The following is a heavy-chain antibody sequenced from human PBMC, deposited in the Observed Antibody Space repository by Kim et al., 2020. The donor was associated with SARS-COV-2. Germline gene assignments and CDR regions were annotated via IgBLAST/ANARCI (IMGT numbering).Heavy chain of an antibody. CDR3: ARHSVSNYDFWGRFDP. Sequence: GESLKISCKGSGYSFTSYWISWVRQMPGKGLEWLGRIDPSDSYTNYSPSFQGHVTISADKSISTAYLQWSSLKASDTAMYYCARHSVSNYDFWGRFDPWGQGTLVTVSS. CDR2: IDPSDSYT. V-gene: IGHV5-10-1*01. CDR1: GYSFTSYW. D-gene: IGHD3-3*01. J-gene: IGHJ5*02.